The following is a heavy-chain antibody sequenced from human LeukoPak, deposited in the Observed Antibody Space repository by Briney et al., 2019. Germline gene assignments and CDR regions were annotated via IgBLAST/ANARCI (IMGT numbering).Heavy chain of an antibody. CDR3: ARDLRQAGWVFDY. CDR1: GFTVSSNY. V-gene: IGHV3-53*01. Sequence: GGSLRLSCAASGFTVSSNYMSWVRQAPGKGLEWVLVIYSGGSTYYADSVKGRFTISRDNSKNTLYLQMNSLRAEDTAVHYCARDLRQAGWVFDYWGQGTLVTVSS. D-gene: IGHD6-19*01. CDR2: IYSGGST. J-gene: IGHJ4*02.